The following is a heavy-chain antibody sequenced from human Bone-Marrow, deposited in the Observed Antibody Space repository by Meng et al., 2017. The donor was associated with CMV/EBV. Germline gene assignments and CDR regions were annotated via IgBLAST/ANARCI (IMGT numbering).Heavy chain of an antibody. CDR1: GFTLSNYE. CDR2: IHSGGRTT. V-gene: IGHV3-48*03. D-gene: IGHD2-21*01. J-gene: IGHJ4*02. CDR3: AFFCSKGDCSRDY. Sequence: GGSLRLSCAASGFTLSNYEMNWVRQAPGKGLEGISYIHSGGRTTHYADSVKGRFTISIDKAKNTLYLQMASLRAEDTALYYCAFFCSKGDCSRDYWGQGTLVTVSS.